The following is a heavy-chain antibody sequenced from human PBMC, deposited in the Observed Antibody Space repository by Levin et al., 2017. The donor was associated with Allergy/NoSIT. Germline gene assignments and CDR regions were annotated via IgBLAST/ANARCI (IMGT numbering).Heavy chain of an antibody. D-gene: IGHD3-9*01. CDR1: GDSVSSDTAA. CDR2: TLYRSKWYD. V-gene: IGHV6-1*01. CDR3: ARGFDLDV. Sequence: ASETLSLTCAISGDSVSSDTAAWNWIRQSPSRGLEWLGRTLYRSKWYDDYAVSVKSRITISPDTSRNQFSLQLNSVTPEDTAVYYCARGFDLDVWGQGTMVTVSS. J-gene: IGHJ3*01.